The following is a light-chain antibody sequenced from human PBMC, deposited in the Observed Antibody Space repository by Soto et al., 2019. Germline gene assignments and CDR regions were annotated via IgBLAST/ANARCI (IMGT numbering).Light chain of an antibody. V-gene: IGLV2-14*03. CDR3: SAYTARSTLV. J-gene: IGLJ3*02. Sequence: QSALTQPASVSGSAGQSITISCSGTMRDVGAYNLVSWYQQHPGTAPTLIIYEVRNRPSGISSRFSGSRSGNTASLTISGLHPEDEGYYYCSAYTARSTLVFGGGTKLTVL. CDR1: MRDVGAYNL. CDR2: EVR.